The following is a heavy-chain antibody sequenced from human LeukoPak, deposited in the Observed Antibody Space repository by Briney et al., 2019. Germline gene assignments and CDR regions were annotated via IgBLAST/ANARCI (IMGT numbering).Heavy chain of an antibody. CDR3: AKGVYGSGSYREYFEQ. V-gene: IGHV3-23*01. J-gene: IGHJ1*01. D-gene: IGHD3-10*01. Sequence: GGSPRLSCTASGFTFNNYAMSWVRQAPGKGLEWVSASSASGDSPYCADSVKGRFTISRDNSKNTLDLQMNSLRVEDTAVYYCAKGVYGSGSYREYFEQWGQGTLVTVSS. CDR2: SSASGDSP. CDR1: GFTFNNYA.